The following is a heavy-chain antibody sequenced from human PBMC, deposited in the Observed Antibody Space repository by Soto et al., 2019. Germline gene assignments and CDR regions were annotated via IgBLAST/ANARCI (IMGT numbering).Heavy chain of an antibody. CDR3: ARGGYCSGGSCRPFGMDV. D-gene: IGHD2-15*01. Sequence: SETLSLTCAVSGGSISSGGYSWSWIRQPPGKGLEWIGYIYHSGNTYYNPSLKSRVTISVDRSKNQFSLKLSSVTAADTALYYCARGGYCSGGSCRPFGMDVWGQGTTVTVSS. V-gene: IGHV4-30-2*01. J-gene: IGHJ6*02. CDR1: GGSISSGGYS. CDR2: IYHSGNT.